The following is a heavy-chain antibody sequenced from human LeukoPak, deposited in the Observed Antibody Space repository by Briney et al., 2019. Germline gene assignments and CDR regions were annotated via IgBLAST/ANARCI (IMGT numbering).Heavy chain of an antibody. CDR1: GYTFTSYG. CDR2: ISAYNGNT. J-gene: IGHJ5*02. V-gene: IGHV1-18*01. D-gene: IGHD3-10*01. Sequence: ASVKVSCKASGYTFTSYGISWVRQAPGQGLEWMGWISAYNGNTNYAQKLQGRVTMTTDTSTSTAYMELRSLRSDDTAVYYCARSPYGSVSLSWFDPWGQGTLVTVSS. CDR3: ARSPYGSVSLSWFDP.